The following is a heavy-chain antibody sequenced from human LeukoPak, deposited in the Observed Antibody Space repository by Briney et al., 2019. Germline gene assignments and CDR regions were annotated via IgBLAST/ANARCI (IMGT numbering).Heavy chain of an antibody. J-gene: IGHJ4*02. CDR3: ARGEGPYDYVWGSWVY. V-gene: IGHV1-18*01. Sequence: ASVKVSCKASGYTFTSYGISWVRQAPGQGLEWMGWISTYNGHTNYARKVQGRVTMTTDTSTSTAYMELRSLRSDDTAVYYCARGEGPYDYVWGSWVYWGQGTLVTVSS. D-gene: IGHD3-16*01. CDR2: ISTYNGHT. CDR1: GYTFTSYG.